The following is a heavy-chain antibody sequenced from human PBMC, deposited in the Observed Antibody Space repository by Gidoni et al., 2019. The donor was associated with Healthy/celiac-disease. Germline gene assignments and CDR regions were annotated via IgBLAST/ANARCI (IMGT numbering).Heavy chain of an antibody. V-gene: IGHV5-51*01. J-gene: IGHJ4*02. CDR1: GYSFTSYW. Sequence: EVPLVQSGAEVTKPGESLKISCKGSGYSFTSYWIGWVRQMPGKGLEWMVIIYPGDSDTRYSPSFQGQVTISADKSISTAYLQWSSLKASDTAMYYCATRQKIAAAGPYYWGQGTLVTVSS. CDR3: ATRQKIAAAGPYY. CDR2: IYPGDSDT. D-gene: IGHD6-13*01.